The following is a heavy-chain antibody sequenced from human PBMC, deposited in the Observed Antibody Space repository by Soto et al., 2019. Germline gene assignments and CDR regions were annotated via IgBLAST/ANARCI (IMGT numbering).Heavy chain of an antibody. CDR3: ARSYSSGWYPRGYFDY. CDR2: IWYDGSNK. V-gene: IGHV3-33*01. Sequence: QVQLVESGGGVVQPGRSLRLSCAASGFTFTSYGMHWVRQAPGKGLEWVAVIWYDGSNKYYADSVKGRFTISRDNSKNPLYLQMNSLRAEDTAVYYCARSYSSGWYPRGYFDYWGQGTLVTVSS. CDR1: GFTFTSYG. J-gene: IGHJ4*02. D-gene: IGHD6-19*01.